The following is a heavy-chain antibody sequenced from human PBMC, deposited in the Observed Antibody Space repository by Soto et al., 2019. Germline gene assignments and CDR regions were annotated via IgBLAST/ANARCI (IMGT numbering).Heavy chain of an antibody. J-gene: IGHJ6*02. CDR2: ISYDGSNK. Sequence: GGSLRLSCAASGFTFSSYGMHWVRQAPGKGLEWVAVISYDGSNKYYADSVKGRFTISRDNSKNTLYLQMNSPRAEDTAVYYCAKDQGYGDADYYYGMDVWGQGTTVTVSS. D-gene: IGHD4-17*01. CDR3: AKDQGYGDADYYYGMDV. CDR1: GFTFSSYG. V-gene: IGHV3-30*18.